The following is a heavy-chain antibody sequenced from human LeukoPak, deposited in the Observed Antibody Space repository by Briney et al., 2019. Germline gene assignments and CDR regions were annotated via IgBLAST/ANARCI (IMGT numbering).Heavy chain of an antibody. Sequence: GASVTVSFTASGYTFTSYDVNWVRQATGQGLEWMGWMNPNSGNTGLAQKFQGRVTLTRDTSLSTAYMELSNLRTDYTAVYYCARDEVVAAPNYFGMVVWGQGTTVSVSS. CDR1: GYTFTSYD. V-gene: IGHV1-8*01. CDR3: ARDEVVAAPNYFGMVV. CDR2: MNPNSGNT. D-gene: IGHD2-15*01. J-gene: IGHJ6*02.